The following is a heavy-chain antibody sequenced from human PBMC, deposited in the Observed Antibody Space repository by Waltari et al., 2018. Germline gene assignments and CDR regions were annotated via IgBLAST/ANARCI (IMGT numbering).Heavy chain of an antibody. CDR1: GYTFTSYD. D-gene: IGHD1-26*01. CDR3: ARGTLLSVGAHQGSDY. V-gene: IGHV1-8*02. J-gene: IGHJ4*02. CDR2: KNPNSGNT. Sequence: QVQLVQSGAEVKKPGASVKVSCKASGYTFTSYDINWVRQATGQGLEWMGWKNPNSGNTGYAQKFQGRVTMTRNTSISTAYMELSSLRSEDTAVYYCARGTLLSVGAHQGSDYWGQGTLVTVSS.